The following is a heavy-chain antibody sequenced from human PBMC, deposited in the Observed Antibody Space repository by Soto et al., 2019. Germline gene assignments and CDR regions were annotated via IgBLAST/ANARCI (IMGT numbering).Heavy chain of an antibody. CDR2: ISGSGGST. CDR1: GFTFSSYV. J-gene: IGHJ3*02. Sequence: EVQLLESGGGLVQPGGSLRLSCAASGFTFSSYVMNWVRQAPGKGLEWVSTISGSGGSTYYADSVEGRFTFSRDNSKKTLHLLMNSLRAEDTAVYDCAKGGSNGWYEAFEIGGQGTVVTVSS. CDR3: AKGGSNGWYEAFEI. D-gene: IGHD6-19*01. V-gene: IGHV3-23*01.